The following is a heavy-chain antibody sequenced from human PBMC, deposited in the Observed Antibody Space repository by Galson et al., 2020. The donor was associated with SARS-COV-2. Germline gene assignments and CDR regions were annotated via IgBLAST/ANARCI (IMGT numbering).Heavy chain of an antibody. CDR3: ARQGYDSSGYYFGIDY. D-gene: IGHD3-22*01. CDR1: GGSISGGSYY. Sequence: ETSETLSLTCTVSGGSISGGSYYWGWIRQPPGKGLEWIGSIYYSGNTYYNPSLKSRVTISVDTSKNQFSLKLRSVTAADTAVYYCARQGYDSSGYYFGIDYWGQGTLVTVSS. CDR2: IYYSGNT. J-gene: IGHJ4*02. V-gene: IGHV4-39*01.